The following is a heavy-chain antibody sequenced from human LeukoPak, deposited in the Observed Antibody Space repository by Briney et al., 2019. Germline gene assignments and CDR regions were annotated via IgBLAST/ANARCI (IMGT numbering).Heavy chain of an antibody. CDR2: ISFDGSNK. V-gene: IGHV3-30-3*01. CDR1: GFTVSSNY. D-gene: IGHD6-13*01. J-gene: IGHJ4*02. Sequence: GGSLRLSCAASGFTVSSNYMSWVRQAPGKGLEWVAVISFDGSNKYYADSVKGRFTISRDNSKNTLYLQMNSLRADDTAVYYCARDREQQPYYFDYWGQGTLVTVSS. CDR3: ARDREQQPYYFDY.